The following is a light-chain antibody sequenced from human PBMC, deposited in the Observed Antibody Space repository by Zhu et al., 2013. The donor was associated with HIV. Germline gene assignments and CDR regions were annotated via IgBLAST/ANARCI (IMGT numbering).Light chain of an antibody. J-gene: IGLJ1*01. CDR3: CSYAGSYTYV. Sequence: QSALTQPRSVSGSPGQSVTISCTGIRSDVGGYDYVSWCQQHPGKAPKLLIYDVDKRPSGVPDRFSGSKSGNTASLTISGLQAEDEADYYCCSYAGSYTYVFGTGTKVTVL. V-gene: IGLV2-11*01. CDR2: DVD. CDR1: RSDVGGYDY.